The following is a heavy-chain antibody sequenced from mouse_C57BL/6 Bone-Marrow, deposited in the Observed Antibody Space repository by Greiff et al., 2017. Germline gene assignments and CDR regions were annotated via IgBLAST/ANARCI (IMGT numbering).Heavy chain of an antibody. Sequence: EVKLMESGGDLVKPGGSLKLSCAASGFTFSSYGMSWVRQTPDKRLEWVATISSGGSYTYYPDSVKGRFTISRDNAKNTLYLQMSSRKSEDTAMYYCARHLLRSPFAYWGQGTLVTVTA. J-gene: IGHJ3*01. CDR3: ARHLLRSPFAY. D-gene: IGHD1-1*01. V-gene: IGHV5-6*01. CDR2: ISSGGSYT. CDR1: GFTFSSYG.